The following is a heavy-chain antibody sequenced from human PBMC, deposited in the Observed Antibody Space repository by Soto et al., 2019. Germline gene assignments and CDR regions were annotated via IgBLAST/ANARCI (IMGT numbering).Heavy chain of an antibody. Sequence: GASVKVSCKASGYTFTTYDINWVRQATGQGLEWMGWMNPNSGNTHYAQRFQGRVSMTADESTSTAYMELTSLRPEDTAVYFCARDRVMRGNAYYYGMDVWGQGATVTVSS. D-gene: IGHD2-21*01. CDR2: MNPNSGNT. CDR3: ARDRVMRGNAYYYGMDV. CDR1: GYTFTTYD. V-gene: IGHV1-8*01. J-gene: IGHJ6*02.